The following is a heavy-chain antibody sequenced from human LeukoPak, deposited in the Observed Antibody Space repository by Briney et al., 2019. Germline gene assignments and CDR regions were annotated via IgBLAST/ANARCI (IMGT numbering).Heavy chain of an antibody. CDR2: IYYSGST. CDR1: GGSISSGGYS. D-gene: IGHD3-16*01. J-gene: IGHJ4*02. V-gene: IGHV4-31*03. Sequence: SETLSLTCTVSGGSISSGGYSWSWIRQHPGKGLEWIGYIYYSGSTYYNPSLKSRVTISVDTSKNQFSLKLSSVTAADTAVYYCARGHGDYFDYWGQGTLVTVSS. CDR3: ARGHGDYFDY.